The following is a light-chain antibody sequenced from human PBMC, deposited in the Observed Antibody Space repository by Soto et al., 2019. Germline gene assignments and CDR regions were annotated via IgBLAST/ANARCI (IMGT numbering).Light chain of an antibody. CDR2: AAS. J-gene: IGKJ1*01. V-gene: IGKV1-27*01. Sequence: DIQMTQSPSSLSASVGDRVTITCRASRDITAYLAWYQQKPGQDPKLLIHAASTLQSGVPSRFTASGSGTDFTLTITGLQPEDFANYYCQNYNSAPWTFGQGTKVEF. CDR3: QNYNSAPWT. CDR1: RDITAY.